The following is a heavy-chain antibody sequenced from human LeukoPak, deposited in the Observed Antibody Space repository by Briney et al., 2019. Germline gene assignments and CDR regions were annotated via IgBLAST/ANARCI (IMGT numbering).Heavy chain of an antibody. J-gene: IGHJ4*02. V-gene: IGHV3-53*01. CDR3: ARRQDDSPLGY. D-gene: IGHD3-9*01. CDR1: GFSVSTNY. Sequence: GGSLRLSCAASGFSVSTNYMSWVRQAPGKGLEWVSVIYSSGSTDYADSVKGRFTISRDTSENTVYLQMNSLRAGDTAVYYCARRQDDSPLGYWGQGTLVTVSS. CDR2: IYSSGST.